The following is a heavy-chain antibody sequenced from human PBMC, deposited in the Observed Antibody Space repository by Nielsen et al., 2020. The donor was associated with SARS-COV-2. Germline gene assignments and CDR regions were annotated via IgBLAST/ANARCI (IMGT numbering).Heavy chain of an antibody. CDR3: ARDEPRIAAAGKAIDY. D-gene: IGHD6-13*01. Sequence: GESLKISCAASGFTVSSNYMSWVRQAPGKGLEWVSVIYSGGSTYYADSVKGRFTISRDNSKNTLYLQMNSLRAEDTAVYYCARDEPRIAAAGKAIDYWGQGTLVTVSS. CDR1: GFTVSSNY. J-gene: IGHJ4*02. CDR2: IYSGGST. V-gene: IGHV3-66*01.